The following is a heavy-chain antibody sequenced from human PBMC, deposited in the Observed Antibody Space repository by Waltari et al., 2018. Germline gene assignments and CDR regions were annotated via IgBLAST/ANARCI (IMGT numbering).Heavy chain of an antibody. Sequence: EVQLVESGGGLVQPGGSLRLSCAASGFTFSSYWMSWVRQAPGKGLEWVANIKQDGSEKYYVDSVKGRVTIFSDNAKKSMFLEMNSLRAEDTSVYYCARGVSSGWFDAFDIWGQGTMVTVS. J-gene: IGHJ3*02. CDR1: GFTFSSYW. D-gene: IGHD6-19*01. CDR3: ARGVSSGWFDAFDI. CDR2: IKQDGSEK. V-gene: IGHV3-7*01.